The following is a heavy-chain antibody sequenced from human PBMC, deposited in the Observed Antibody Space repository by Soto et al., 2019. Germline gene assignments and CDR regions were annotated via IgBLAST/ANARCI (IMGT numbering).Heavy chain of an antibody. CDR3: AKDPKFRSHFDY. V-gene: IGHV3-23*01. CDR1: GFTFSSYA. CDR2: ISGRGGST. J-gene: IGHJ4*02. Sequence: GGSLRLSCAASGFTFSSYAMSWVRQAPGKGLEWVSAISGRGGSTYYADSVKGRFTISRDNSKNTLYLQMNSLRAEDTAVYYCAKDPKFRSHFDYWGQGTLVTVSS.